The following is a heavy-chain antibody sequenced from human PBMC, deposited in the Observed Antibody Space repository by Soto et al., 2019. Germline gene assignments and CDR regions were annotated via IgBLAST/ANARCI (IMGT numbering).Heavy chain of an antibody. J-gene: IGHJ6*02. CDR3: AREGGSGSYYTAPVPDGNYGMDV. D-gene: IGHD3-10*01. CDR2: ISYDGSNK. CDR1: GFTFSSYA. Sequence: QVQLVESGGGVVQPGRSLRLSCAASGFTFSSYAMHWVRQAPGKGLEWVAVISYDGSNKYYADSVKGRFTISRDNSKITLYLQRNSLRADDTAVYYCAREGGSGSYYTAPVPDGNYGMDVWGQGTTVTVSS. V-gene: IGHV3-30-3*01.